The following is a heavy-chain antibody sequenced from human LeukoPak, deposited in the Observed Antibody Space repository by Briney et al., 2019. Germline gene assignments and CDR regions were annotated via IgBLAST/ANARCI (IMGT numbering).Heavy chain of an antibody. D-gene: IGHD6-25*01. Sequence: PSETLSLTCTVSGGSITNYYWSWIRQPPGKGLEWIGYIYYSGGTNYNPSLKSRVTISLDTSNSQSSLKVSSVSAAETAVYYCESYRRSTAGFDVWGPGTTVTVSS. J-gene: IGHJ3*01. V-gene: IGHV4-59*01. CDR1: GGSITNYY. CDR2: IYYSGGT. CDR3: ESYRRSTAGFDV.